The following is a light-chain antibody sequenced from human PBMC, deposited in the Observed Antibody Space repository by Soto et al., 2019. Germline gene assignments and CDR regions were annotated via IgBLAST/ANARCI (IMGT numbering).Light chain of an antibody. Sequence: AIQTTQSPSSLSASVGDRVTITCRASQAIRNDLGWYQQKPGKAPKLLIYAASSLQSDVPSRFSGSGSGTDFTLTISSLQPEDFATYYCLQDYNYPRTFGQGTKVDIK. CDR1: QAIRND. J-gene: IGKJ1*01. CDR2: AAS. CDR3: LQDYNYPRT. V-gene: IGKV1-6*01.